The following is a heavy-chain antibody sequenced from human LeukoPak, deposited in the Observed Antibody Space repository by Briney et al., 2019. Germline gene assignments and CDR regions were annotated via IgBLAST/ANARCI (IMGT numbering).Heavy chain of an antibody. CDR2: IYHSGST. CDR1: GYSISSGYY. J-gene: IGHJ5*02. Sequence: KPSETLSLTCAVSGYSISSGYYWGWIRQPPGKGLEWIGSIYHSGSTYYNPSLKSRVAISVDTSKNQFSLKLSSVTAADTAVYYCARTVGWDIVVVPAAMREYNWFDPWGQGTLVTVSS. D-gene: IGHD2-2*01. CDR3: ARTVGWDIVVVPAAMREYNWFDP. V-gene: IGHV4-38-2*01.